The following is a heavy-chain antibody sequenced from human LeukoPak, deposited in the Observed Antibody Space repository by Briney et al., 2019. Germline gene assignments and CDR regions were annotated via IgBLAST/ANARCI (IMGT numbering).Heavy chain of an antibody. CDR3: LRDRIPLWFDGSFDY. CDR1: GFTFSRHA. CDR2: ISYDGSNK. V-gene: IGHV3-30*04. J-gene: IGHJ4*02. Sequence: PGRSLRLSCAASGFTFSRHAIHWVRQAPGKGLEWVAVISYDGSNKYYADSVKGRFTISRDNSKNTVYLQMNSLSAEDSAVYYLLRDRIPLWFDGSFDYRGQGTLVNGSS. D-gene: IGHD5-18*01.